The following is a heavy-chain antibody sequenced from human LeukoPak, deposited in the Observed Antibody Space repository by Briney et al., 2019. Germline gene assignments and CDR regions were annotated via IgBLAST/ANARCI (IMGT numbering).Heavy chain of an antibody. J-gene: IGHJ2*01. CDR3: ARESSESGRYFDL. CDR2: IYYSGST. CDR1: GGSISSGDYY. Sequence: SQTLSLTCTVSGGSISSGDYYWSWIRQPPGKGLEWIGYIYYSGSTYYNPSLKSQVTISVDTSKNQFSLKLSSVTAADTAVYYCARESSESGRYFDLWGRGTLVTVSS. D-gene: IGHD3-10*01. V-gene: IGHV4-30-4*01.